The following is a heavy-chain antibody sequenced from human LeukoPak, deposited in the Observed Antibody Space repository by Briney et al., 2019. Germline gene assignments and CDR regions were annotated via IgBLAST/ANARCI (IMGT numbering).Heavy chain of an antibody. CDR1: GFTFSSYA. V-gene: IGHV3-30*04. D-gene: IGHD2-2*02. CDR3: AKVVGYCSSTSCYKDYYYYMDV. Sequence: GRSLRLSCAASGFTFSSYAMHWVRQAPGKGLEWVAVISYDGSNKYYADSVKGRFTISRDNSKNTLYLQMNSLRAEDTAVYYCAKVVGYCSSTSCYKDYYYYMDVWGKGTTVTVSS. CDR2: ISYDGSNK. J-gene: IGHJ6*03.